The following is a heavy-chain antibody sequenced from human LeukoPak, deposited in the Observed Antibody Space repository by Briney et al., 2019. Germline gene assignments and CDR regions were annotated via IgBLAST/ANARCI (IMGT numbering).Heavy chain of an antibody. CDR2: IYYSGST. CDR1: GGSISSSSYY. CDR3: ARWYYYGSGSSGDLFDY. J-gene: IGHJ4*02. D-gene: IGHD3-10*01. V-gene: IGHV4-39*01. Sequence: TSETLSLTCTVSGGSISSSSYYWGWIRQPPGKGLEWIGSIYYSGSTYYNPSHKSRVTISVDTSKNQLSLKLSSVTAADTAVYYCARWYYYGSGSSGDLFDYWGQGTLVTVSS.